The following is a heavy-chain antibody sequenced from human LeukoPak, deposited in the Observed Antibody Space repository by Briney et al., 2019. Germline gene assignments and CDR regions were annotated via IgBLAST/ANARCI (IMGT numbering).Heavy chain of an antibody. V-gene: IGHV3-7*01. Sequence: GGSLRLSCAASEFIFSGYWMNWVRQAPGKGLEWVANIKRDGSEKQYVDSVRGRFTISRDNAKNSLYLRMNSLRVEDTAVYYCARDGFVGAADYWGQGTLVTVSS. J-gene: IGHJ4*02. CDR3: ARDGFVGAADY. CDR2: IKRDGSEK. D-gene: IGHD6-13*01. CDR1: EFIFSGYW.